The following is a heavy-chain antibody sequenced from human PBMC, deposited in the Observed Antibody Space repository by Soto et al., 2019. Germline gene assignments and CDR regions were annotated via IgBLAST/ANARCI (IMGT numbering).Heavy chain of an antibody. CDR2: IYPTGKT. CDR1: GHAIYIGGYY. CDR3: ARDVSSTANWIDP. D-gene: IGHD2-2*01. V-gene: IGHV4-31*03. J-gene: IGHJ5*02. Sequence: TLSLTCTVSGHAIYIGGYYWTWMRQHPGKGLEWIGYIYPTGKTYYNASPESRVTMSVDTSKNQFSIKLASVTAAATAVYYCARDVSSTANWIDPWGQGTLVTVSS.